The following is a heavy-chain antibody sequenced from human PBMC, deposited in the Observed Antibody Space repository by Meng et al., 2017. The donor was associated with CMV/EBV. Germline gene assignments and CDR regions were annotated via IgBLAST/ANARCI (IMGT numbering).Heavy chain of an antibody. V-gene: IGHV2-5*02. D-gene: IGHD5-18*01. CDR2: IYWDDDK. J-gene: IGHJ4*02. CDR3: EGGYSYGFSY. CDR1: GFSLSTSGVG. Sequence: QITLKESGPTLXXXXXTXTLTFTFSGFSLSTSGVGVGWIRQPPGKALEWLALIYWDDDKRYSPSLKSRLTITKDTSKNQVVLTMTNMDPVDTATYYCEGGYSYGFSYWGQGTLVTVS.